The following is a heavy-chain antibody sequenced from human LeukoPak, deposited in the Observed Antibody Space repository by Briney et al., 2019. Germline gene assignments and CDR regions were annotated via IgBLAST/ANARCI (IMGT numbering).Heavy chain of an antibody. V-gene: IGHV1-69*04. D-gene: IGHD3-22*01. J-gene: IGHJ4*02. CDR1: GGTFSSYA. Sequence: ASVKVSCKASGGTFSSYAISWVRQAPGQGLEWMGRIIPILGIANYAQKFQGRVTITADKSTSTAYMELSSLRSEDTAVYYCTRALRDRGYYYDSSGYYEFDYWGQGTLATVSS. CDR2: IIPILGIA. CDR3: TRALRDRGYYYDSSGYYEFDY.